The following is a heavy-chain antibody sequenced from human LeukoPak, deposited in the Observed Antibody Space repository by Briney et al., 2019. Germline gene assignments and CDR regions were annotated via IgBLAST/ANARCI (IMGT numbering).Heavy chain of an antibody. CDR1: GFRFSDHY. Sequence: GGSLRLSCAASGFRFSDHYMSWIRQAPGEGLEWVAYISSSGSDTYYVDSVKGRFSISRDNAKNSLYLQMDSLRAEDTALYYCAKERLVRFGVNDDWGQGTLVTVSS. V-gene: IGHV3-11*01. D-gene: IGHD3-3*01. CDR2: ISSSGSDT. CDR3: AKERLVRFGVNDD. J-gene: IGHJ4*02.